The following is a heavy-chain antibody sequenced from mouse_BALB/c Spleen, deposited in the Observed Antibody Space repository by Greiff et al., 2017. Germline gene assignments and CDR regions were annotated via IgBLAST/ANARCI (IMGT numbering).Heavy chain of an antibody. CDR1: GFTFSSYA. V-gene: IGHV5-6-5*01. CDR2: ISSGGST. D-gene: IGHD2-2*01. Sequence: EVKVVESGGGLVKPGGSLKLSCAASGFTFSSYAMSWVRQTPEKRLEWVASISSGGSTYYPDSVKGRFTISRDNARNILYLQMSSLRSEDTAMYYCARGGWLRHYFDYWGQGTTRTVAS. J-gene: IGHJ2*01. CDR3: ARGGWLRHYFDY.